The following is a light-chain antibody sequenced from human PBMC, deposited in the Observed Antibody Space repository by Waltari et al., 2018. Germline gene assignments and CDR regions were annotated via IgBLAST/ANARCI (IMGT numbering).Light chain of an antibody. Sequence: DIQMTQSPSSLSASVGDRVTITCQASRDINNYLNWYQQKPGKAPKLLIYDASTLETGVQSRLSGSGSGKDFVFTISRLQPEDIATYYCQHYDGVPPWTFGQGTRVDFK. V-gene: IGKV1-33*01. CDR1: RDINNY. CDR2: DAS. CDR3: QHYDGVPPWT. J-gene: IGKJ1*01.